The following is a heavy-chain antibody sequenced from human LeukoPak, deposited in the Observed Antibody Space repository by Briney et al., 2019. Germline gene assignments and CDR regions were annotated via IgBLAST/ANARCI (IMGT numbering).Heavy chain of an antibody. V-gene: IGHV3-48*03. D-gene: IGHD5-18*01. CDR1: GFTFSNYE. CDR3: ARGPRKQLRARDESTVFDY. CDR2: ISNSGTTI. J-gene: IGHJ4*02. Sequence: PGGSLRLSCAASGFTFSNYEFNWVRQAPGKGLEWVSYISNSGTTIYYADSVKGRFTISRDNAKNSLYLQMNSLRAEDTAVYYCARGPRKQLRARDESTVFDYWGQGTLVTVSS.